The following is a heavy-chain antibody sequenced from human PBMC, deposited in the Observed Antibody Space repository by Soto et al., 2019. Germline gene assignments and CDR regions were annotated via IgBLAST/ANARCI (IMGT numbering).Heavy chain of an antibody. J-gene: IGHJ4*02. Sequence: ASVKVSCKASGYTFTSYAMHWVRQAPGQRLEWMGWINAGNGNTKYSQKFQGRVTITGDTSASTAYMELSSLRSEDTAVYYCARDRTIFSLFDYWGQGTLVTVSS. CDR3: ARDRTIFSLFDY. CDR2: INAGNGNT. CDR1: GYTFTSYA. V-gene: IGHV1-3*01. D-gene: IGHD3-3*01.